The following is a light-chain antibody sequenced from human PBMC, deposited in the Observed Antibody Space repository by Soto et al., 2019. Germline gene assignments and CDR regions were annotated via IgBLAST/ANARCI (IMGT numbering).Light chain of an antibody. CDR3: QQYNNWSIT. CDR1: QSVSGN. J-gene: IGKJ5*01. V-gene: IGKV3-15*01. Sequence: EIVLTQSPATLCVSPGERGTLXKKASQSVSGNLAWYQQKPGQAPRLLIYGASTRATGIPARFSGSGSGTEFTLTISSLQSEDFAVYYCQQYNNWSITFGQGTRLEIK. CDR2: GAS.